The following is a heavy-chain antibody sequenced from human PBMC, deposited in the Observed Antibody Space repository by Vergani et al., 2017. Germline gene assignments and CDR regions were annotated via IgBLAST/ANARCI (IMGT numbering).Heavy chain of an antibody. Sequence: QVQLVQSGAEVKRPGASVKVSCKASGYTFTGYYLHWVRLAPGQGLEWMGWINPKNGLTKYAQRFQGRVSLTRDTSITTAFMELSSLRSDDTAMYYCAREGFYDYVWGSYRLRGGYYFDYWGQGTLVTVSS. J-gene: IGHJ4*02. CDR1: GYTFTGYY. V-gene: IGHV1-2*02. CDR3: AREGFYDYVWGSYRLRGGYYFDY. D-gene: IGHD3-16*02. CDR2: INPKNGLT.